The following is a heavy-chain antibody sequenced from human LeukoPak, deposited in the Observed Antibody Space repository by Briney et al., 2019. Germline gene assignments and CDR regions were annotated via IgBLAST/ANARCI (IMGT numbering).Heavy chain of an antibody. CDR1: GGTFSSYA. J-gene: IGHJ6*02. CDR2: IIPILGIA. CDR3: ARATMVRGVISVGVVYGMDV. D-gene: IGHD3-10*01. V-gene: IGHV1-69*04. Sequence: SVKVSCKASGGTFSSYAISWVRQAPGQGLEWMGRIIPILGIANYAQKFQGRVTITADKSTSTAYMELSSLRSEDTAVYYCARATMVRGVISVGVVYGMDVWAKGPRSPSP.